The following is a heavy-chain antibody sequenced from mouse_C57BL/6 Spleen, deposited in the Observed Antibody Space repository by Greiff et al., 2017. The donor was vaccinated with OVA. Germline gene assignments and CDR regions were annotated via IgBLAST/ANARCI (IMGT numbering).Heavy chain of an antibody. CDR1: GFTFSDYY. V-gene: IGHV5-16*01. CDR3: ARGGDYDVGYYAMDY. Sequence: EVKLMESEGGLVQPGSSMKLSCTASGFTFSDYYMAWVRQVPEKGLEWVANINYDGSSTYYLDSLKSRFIISRDNAKNILYLQMSSLKSEDTATYYCARGGDYDVGYYAMDYWGQGTSVTVSS. CDR2: INYDGSST. J-gene: IGHJ4*01. D-gene: IGHD2-4*01.